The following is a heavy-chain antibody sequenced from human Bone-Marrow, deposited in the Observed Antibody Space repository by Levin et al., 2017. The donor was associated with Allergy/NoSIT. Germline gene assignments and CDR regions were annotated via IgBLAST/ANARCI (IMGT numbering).Heavy chain of an antibody. CDR3: AREGCTGGSCYFLHY. CDR2: SSGNNGHT. D-gene: IGHD2-15*01. J-gene: IGHJ4*02. CDR1: GYPFTNYA. Sequence: GESLKISCKASGYPFTNYAINWVRQAPGQGLEWMGWSSGNNGHTNYAQKFEGRVTMTVDTSTTTAYMELRGLRSDDTAVYYCAREGCTGGSCYFLHYWGQGTLVTVSS. V-gene: IGHV1-18*01.